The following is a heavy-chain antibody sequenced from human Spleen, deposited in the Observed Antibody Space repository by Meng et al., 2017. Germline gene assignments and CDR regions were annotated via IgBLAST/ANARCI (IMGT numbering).Heavy chain of an antibody. CDR1: GFTFTSYA. D-gene: IGHD6-19*01. CDR2: ISASAVNT. Sequence: GASLIISCVASGFTFTSYAMNWVREAPGKGLKWVSSISASAVNTYYADSEKGRFTISRDNSKTTRYLQMNSLRAEDTAVYYCAKDLTAVASGVYYFDYWGQGTLVTVSS. V-gene: IGHV3-23*01. J-gene: IGHJ4*02. CDR3: AKDLTAVASGVYYFDY.